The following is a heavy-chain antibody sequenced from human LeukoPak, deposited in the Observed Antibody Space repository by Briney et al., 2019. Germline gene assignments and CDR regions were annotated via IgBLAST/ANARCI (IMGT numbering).Heavy chain of an antibody. CDR1: GGSVSNYY. Sequence: SETLSLTCTVSGGSVSNYYWSWIRQSPGKGLEWIGYIYYTETSYNPSLKSRVTISADTSKNQFSLKLYSVTAADTAVYYCARGYCSGGSCYSYYYYSYMDVWGKGTTVTVSS. CDR3: ARGYCSGGSCYSYYYYSYMDV. J-gene: IGHJ6*03. V-gene: IGHV4-59*02. CDR2: IYYTET. D-gene: IGHD2-15*01.